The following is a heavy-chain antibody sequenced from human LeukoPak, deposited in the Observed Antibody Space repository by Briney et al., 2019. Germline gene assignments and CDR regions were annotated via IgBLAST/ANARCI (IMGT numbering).Heavy chain of an antibody. V-gene: IGHV4-34*01. Sequence: PSETLSLTCVVYDGSFGGYYWSWIRQPPGKGLEWIGEINHSGSINYNPSLKSRVTISVDTSKNQFSLKLSSVTAADTAVYYCARESPEGGSYRFDPWGQGTLVTVSS. CDR2: INHSGSI. CDR1: DGSFGGYY. J-gene: IGHJ5*02. CDR3: ARESPEGGSYRFDP. D-gene: IGHD1-26*01.